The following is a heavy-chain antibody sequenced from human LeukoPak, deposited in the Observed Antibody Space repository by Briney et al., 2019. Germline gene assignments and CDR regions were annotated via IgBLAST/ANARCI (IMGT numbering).Heavy chain of an antibody. D-gene: IGHD6-13*01. J-gene: IGHJ4*02. CDR2: INHSGST. CDR3: AKAGRAAGKASDY. Sequence: PSETLSLTCTVSGGSISSYYWSWIRQPPGKGLEWIGEINHSGSTNYNPSLKSRVTISVDTSKNQFSLKLSSVTAADTAVYYCAKAGRAAGKASDYWGQGTLVTVSS. V-gene: IGHV4-34*01. CDR1: GGSISSYY.